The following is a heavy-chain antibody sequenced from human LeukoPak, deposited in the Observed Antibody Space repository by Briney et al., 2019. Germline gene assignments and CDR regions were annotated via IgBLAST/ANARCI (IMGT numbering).Heavy chain of an antibody. J-gene: IGHJ4*02. Sequence: GGSLRLSCAASGFTFSSCSMNWVRQAPGKGLEWVPSISSTGIYIYYADSVKGRFTIPRDNAKNTLILQMDSLRAEDTAVYYCARDCSDWSRDYSGEGTLVTVSS. CDR3: ARDCSDWSRDY. D-gene: IGHD6-19*01. V-gene: IGHV3-21*01. CDR1: GFTFSSCS. CDR2: ISSTGIYI.